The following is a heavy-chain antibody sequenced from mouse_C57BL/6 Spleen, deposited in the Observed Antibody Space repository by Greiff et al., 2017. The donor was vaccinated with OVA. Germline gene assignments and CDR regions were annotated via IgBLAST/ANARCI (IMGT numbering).Heavy chain of an antibody. D-gene: IGHD1-1*01. CDR2: IYPGSGST. V-gene: IGHV1-55*01. CDR3: ARSHYYGSSGYFDY. J-gene: IGHJ2*01. CDR1: GYTFTSYW. Sequence: QVQLQQPGAELVKPGASVKMSCTASGYTFTSYWITWVKQRPGQGLEWIGDIYPGSGSTNYTEKFKSKATLTVDTSSSTAYMQLRSLTSEDSAVYYCARSHYYGSSGYFDYWGQGTTLTVSA.